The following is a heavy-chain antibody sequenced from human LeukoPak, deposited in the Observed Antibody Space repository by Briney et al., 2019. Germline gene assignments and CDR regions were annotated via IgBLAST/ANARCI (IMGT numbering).Heavy chain of an antibody. J-gene: IGHJ4*02. CDR1: GFTFSSYA. D-gene: IGHD4-23*01. CDR2: ISGSGGST. V-gene: IGHV3-23*01. Sequence: PGGSLRLSCAASGFTFSSYAMSWVRQAPGKGLEWVSAISGSGGSTYYADSVKGRFTISRDNAKNTLYLQMNGLRAEDTAVYYCARDLGGGKDYWGQGTLVTVSS. CDR3: ARDLGGGKDY.